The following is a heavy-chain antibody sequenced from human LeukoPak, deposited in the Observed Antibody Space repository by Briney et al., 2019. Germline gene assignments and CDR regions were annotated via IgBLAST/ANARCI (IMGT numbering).Heavy chain of an antibody. V-gene: IGHV3-21*01. J-gene: IGHJ6*02. CDR3: ARDSPYCSGGSCPYYYGMDV. D-gene: IGHD2-15*01. CDR2: ISSSSSYI. CDR1: GFTFSSYW. Sequence: PGGSLRLSCAASGFTFSSYWMHWVRQAPGKGLEWVSSISSSSSYIYYADSVKGRFTISRDNAKNSLYLQMNSLRAEDTAVYYCARDSPYCSGGSCPYYYGMDVWGQGTTVTVSS.